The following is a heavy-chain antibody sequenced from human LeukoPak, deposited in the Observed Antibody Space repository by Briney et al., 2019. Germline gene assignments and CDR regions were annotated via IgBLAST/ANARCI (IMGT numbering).Heavy chain of an antibody. D-gene: IGHD3-9*01. V-gene: IGHV3-21*01. J-gene: IGHJ2*01. CDR1: GFTFSSYS. CDR2: ISNSSSYI. Sequence: PGGSLRLSCAASGFTFSSYSMNWVRQAPGKGLEWVSSISNSSSYIYYADSVKGRFTISRDNAKNSLYLQMNSLRAEDTAVYYCARPYYDILTGTAEYFDLWGRGTLVTVSS. CDR3: ARPYYDILTGTAEYFDL.